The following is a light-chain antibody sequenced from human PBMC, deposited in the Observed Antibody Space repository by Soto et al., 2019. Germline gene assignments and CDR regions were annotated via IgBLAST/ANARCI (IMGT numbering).Light chain of an antibody. CDR2: DVS. CDR3: CSYAGSYTSYV. Sequence: QSALTQPRSVSGSPVQSVTISCTGTSSDVGGYNYVSWYQQHPGKAPKLMMYDVSKRPSGVPDRFSGSKSGNTASLTISGLQAEDEADYYCCSYAGSYTSYVFGTGTKVTVL. CDR1: SSDVGGYNY. V-gene: IGLV2-11*01. J-gene: IGLJ1*01.